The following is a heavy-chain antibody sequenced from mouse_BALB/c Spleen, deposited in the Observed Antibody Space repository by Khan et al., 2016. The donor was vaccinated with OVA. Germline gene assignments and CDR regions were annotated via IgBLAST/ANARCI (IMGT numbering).Heavy chain of an antibody. Sequence: QLVQSGGGLVQPGGSRKLSCAASGFTFSRFGMHWVRQAPEKGLEWVAYISSGSSSIYYADTVKGRFTISRDNPKNTLFLQMTSLRSEDTAMYYCARDSNLDYWGQGTTLTVSS. V-gene: IGHV5-17*02. CDR1: GFTFSRFG. CDR2: ISSGSSSI. CDR3: ARDSNLDY. J-gene: IGHJ2*01.